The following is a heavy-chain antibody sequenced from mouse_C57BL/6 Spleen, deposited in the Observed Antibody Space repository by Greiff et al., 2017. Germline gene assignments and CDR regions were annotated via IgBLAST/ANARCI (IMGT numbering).Heavy chain of an antibody. D-gene: IGHD1-1*01. CDR2: IDPETGGT. J-gene: IGHJ2*01. CDR3: TTVGGDY. V-gene: IGHV1-15*01. Sequence: QVQLQQSGAELVRPGASVTLSCKASGYTFTDYEIHWVKQTPVHGLEWIGAIDPETGGTAYNQKFKGKAILTADKSSSTAYMELRSLTSEDSAVYYCTTVGGDYWGQGTTLTVSS. CDR1: GYTFTDYE.